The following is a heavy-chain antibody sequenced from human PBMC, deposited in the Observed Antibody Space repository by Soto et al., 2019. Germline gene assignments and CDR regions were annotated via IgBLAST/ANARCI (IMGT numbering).Heavy chain of an antibody. Sequence: SETLSLTCTVSGGSISSNYWTWIRQPPGKGLEWIGYIYYSGSTNYKSSLKSRVTISVDTSKNQLSLKLSSVTAADTAVYYCAGGRIWFDPWGQGTLLTVSS. CDR3: AGGRIWFDP. J-gene: IGHJ5*02. CDR1: GGSISSNY. V-gene: IGHV4-59*01. CDR2: IYYSGST.